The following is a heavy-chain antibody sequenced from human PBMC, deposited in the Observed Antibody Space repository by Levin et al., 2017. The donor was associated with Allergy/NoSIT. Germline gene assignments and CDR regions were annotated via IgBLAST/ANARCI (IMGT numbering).Heavy chain of an antibody. Sequence: PGESLKISCAASGFTFSTYSMNWVRQAPGKGLEWVSFISSSSSDIYYADSVKGRFTISRDNTKNSLYLQMNSLRAEDTAVYYCAREPEGYCSGGSCSGDYWGQGTLVTVSS. CDR1: GFTFSTYS. J-gene: IGHJ4*02. D-gene: IGHD2-15*01. V-gene: IGHV3-21*01. CDR3: AREPEGYCSGGSCSGDY. CDR2: ISSSSSDI.